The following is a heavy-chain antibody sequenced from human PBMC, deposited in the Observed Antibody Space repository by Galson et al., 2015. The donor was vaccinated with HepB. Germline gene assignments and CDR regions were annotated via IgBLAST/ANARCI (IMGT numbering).Heavy chain of an antibody. D-gene: IGHD2-2*01. CDR2: ISYDGSEK. Sequence: SLRLSCAASGFIFSSYGMHWVRQAPGKGLEWVAFISYDGSEKCYADSVKGRFTISRDNSKNTLYLQMNSLRAEDTAVYYCAKGGENIVVVPAAAEFDYWGQGTLVTVSS. J-gene: IGHJ4*02. CDR3: AKGGENIVVVPAAAEFDY. V-gene: IGHV3-30*18. CDR1: GFIFSSYG.